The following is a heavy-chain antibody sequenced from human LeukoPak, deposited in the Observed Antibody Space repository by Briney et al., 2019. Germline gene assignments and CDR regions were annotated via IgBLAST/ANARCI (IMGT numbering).Heavy chain of an antibody. CDR2: INHSGST. CDR3: ATHDYSNYGDFDY. D-gene: IGHD4-11*01. V-gene: IGHV4-34*08. Sequence: GSLRLSCAASGFTFSSYAMSWVRQPPGKGLEWIGEINHSGSTNYNPSLKSRVTISVDTSKNQFSLKLSSVTAADTAVYYCATHDYSNYGDFDYWGQGTLVTVSS. CDR1: GFTFSSYA. J-gene: IGHJ4*02.